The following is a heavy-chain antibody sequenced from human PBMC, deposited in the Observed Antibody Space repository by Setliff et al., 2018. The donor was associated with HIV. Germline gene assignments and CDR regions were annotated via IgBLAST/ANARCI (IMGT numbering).Heavy chain of an antibody. CDR2: INEDGKAT. CDR3: AKGPGYSSSWYYFNY. V-gene: IGHV3-74*01. CDR1: GFTLSSNW. D-gene: IGHD6-13*01. J-gene: IGHJ4*02. Sequence: PGGSLILSCAGSGFTLSSNWMHWVRQAPGEGLVWVSRINEDGKATNYADSVKGRFTFSRDNSKNTLYLQMNSLRAEDTAVYYCAKGPGYSSSWYYFNYWGQGTLVTVSS.